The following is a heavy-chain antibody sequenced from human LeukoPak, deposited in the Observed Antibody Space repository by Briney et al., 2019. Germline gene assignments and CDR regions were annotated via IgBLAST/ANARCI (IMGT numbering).Heavy chain of an antibody. V-gene: IGHV3-15*01. CDR2: IKSKTEGGTT. CDR1: GFTFSNAW. J-gene: IGHJ4*02. CDR3: TTDYYGSGSYYKGPGYFDY. Sequence: GGSLRLSCAASGFTFSNAWMSWVRQAPGKGLEWVGRIKSKTEGGTTDYAAPVKGRFTTERDDSKNTLYLQMNSLKTEDTAVYYCTTDYYGSGSYYKGPGYFDYWGQGTLVTVSS. D-gene: IGHD3-10*01.